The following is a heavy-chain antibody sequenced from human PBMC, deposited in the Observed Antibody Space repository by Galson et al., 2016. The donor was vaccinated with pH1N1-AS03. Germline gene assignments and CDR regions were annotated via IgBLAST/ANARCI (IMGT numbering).Heavy chain of an antibody. Sequence: SLRLSCAASGFTFGSFAMSWVRQAPGKGLEWVSASSGSGNNTYYGDSVKGRLTISRDNSKNMLYLQMNSLSAEDTAVYFCAKGNIAFVPAAPYSWGQGTLVTVSS. CDR3: AKGNIAFVPAAPYS. CDR1: GFTFGSFA. J-gene: IGHJ4*02. V-gene: IGHV3-23*01. CDR2: SSGSGNNT. D-gene: IGHD2-2*01.